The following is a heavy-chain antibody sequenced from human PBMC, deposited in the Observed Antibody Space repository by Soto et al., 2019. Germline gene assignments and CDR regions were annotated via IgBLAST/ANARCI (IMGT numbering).Heavy chain of an antibody. CDR2: ISGSGGST. CDR1: GFTFSSYA. V-gene: IGHV3-23*01. CDR3: AKDLSPLTGYYSNWFDP. D-gene: IGHD3-9*01. Sequence: GGSLRLSCAASGFTFSSYAISWVRQAPGKGLEWVSAISGSGGSTYYADSVKGRFTISRDNSKNTLYLQMNSLRAEDTAVYYCAKDLSPLTGYYSNWFDPWGQGTLVTVSS. J-gene: IGHJ5*02.